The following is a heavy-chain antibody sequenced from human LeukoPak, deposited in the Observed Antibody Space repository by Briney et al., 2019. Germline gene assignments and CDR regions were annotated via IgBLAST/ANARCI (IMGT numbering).Heavy chain of an antibody. Sequence: PGGSLRLSCAASGFTFDDYAMHWVRQAPGKGLEWVSGISWNSGSIGYADSVKGRFTISRDNAKNSLYLQMDSLRAEDTALYYCAKDIKEYSSSWYYFDYWGQGTLVTVSS. CDR1: GFTFDDYA. V-gene: IGHV3-9*01. CDR2: ISWNSGSI. CDR3: AKDIKEYSSSWYYFDY. D-gene: IGHD6-13*01. J-gene: IGHJ4*02.